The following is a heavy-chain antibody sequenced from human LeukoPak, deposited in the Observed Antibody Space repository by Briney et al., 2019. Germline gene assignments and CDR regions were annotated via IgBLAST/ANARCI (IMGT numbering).Heavy chain of an antibody. D-gene: IGHD4-17*01. CDR1: GFTFSSYE. Sequence: GGSLRLSCAASGFTFSSYEMNWVRQAPGKGLQWVSYISSSGSTIYYADSVKGRFTMSRDNAKNSLYLQMNSLRAEDTAVYYCARYGDSNYWYFDLWGRGTLVAVSS. J-gene: IGHJ2*01. CDR3: ARYGDSNYWYFDL. V-gene: IGHV3-48*03. CDR2: ISSSGSTI.